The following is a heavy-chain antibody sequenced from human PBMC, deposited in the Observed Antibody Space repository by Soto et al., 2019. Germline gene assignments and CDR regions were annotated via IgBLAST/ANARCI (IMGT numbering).Heavy chain of an antibody. CDR1: GLTVIGKKY. V-gene: IGHV3-53*01. Sequence: GGSLRLSCAAFGLTVIGKKYLAFVRQAPGKGLEWVSALYDVDGSFYADSVKGRFTTSSDSSKTTVYLQMNGLRTDDTAVYYCASWHEREHAYDVWGQGTTVTVSS. CDR3: ASWHEREHAYDV. D-gene: IGHD1-1*01. J-gene: IGHJ3*01. CDR2: LYDVDGS.